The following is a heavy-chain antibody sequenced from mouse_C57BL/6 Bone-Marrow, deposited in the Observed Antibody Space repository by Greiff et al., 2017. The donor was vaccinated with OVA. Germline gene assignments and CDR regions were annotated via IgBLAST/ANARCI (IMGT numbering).Heavy chain of an antibody. Sequence: VQLQQPGAELVKPGASVKLSCKASGYTFTSYWMQWVKQRPGQGLEWSGEIDPSDSYTNYNQKFKGKATLTVDTSSSTAYMQLNSLTSEDSAVYYCASAVFAYWGQGTLVTVSA. CDR2: IDPSDSYT. V-gene: IGHV1-50*01. CDR3: ASAVFAY. J-gene: IGHJ3*01. CDR1: GYTFTSYW.